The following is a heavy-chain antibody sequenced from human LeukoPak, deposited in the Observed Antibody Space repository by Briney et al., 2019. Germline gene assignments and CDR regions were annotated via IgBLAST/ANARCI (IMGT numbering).Heavy chain of an antibody. V-gene: IGHV3-64*02. Sequence: GGSLRLSCAASGFTFSSSAMHWVRQAPGKRLETVSAISSDGGRVYYGGSVKGRFTISRDNSKNTLYLQMGSLRAEDMAVYYCARWVGTQLDFWGQGTLVTVPS. CDR3: ARWVGTQLDF. CDR2: ISSDGGRV. CDR1: GFTFSSSA. J-gene: IGHJ4*02. D-gene: IGHD1-14*01.